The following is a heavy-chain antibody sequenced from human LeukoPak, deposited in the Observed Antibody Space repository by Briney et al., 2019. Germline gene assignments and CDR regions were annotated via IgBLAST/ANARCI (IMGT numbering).Heavy chain of an antibody. CDR1: GGSITSGRYS. CDR2: LYLGGST. CDR3: ARASDYGAPRDAFDI. Sequence: SETLSLTCAVSGGSITSGRYSWSWIRQPPGKGLEWIGYLYLGGSTHYNPSLRTRATISLDRSKNQLSLNLTSVTAADTAVYYCARASDYGAPRDAFDIWGQGTTVTVSS. V-gene: IGHV4-30-2*01. D-gene: IGHD4-17*01. J-gene: IGHJ3*02.